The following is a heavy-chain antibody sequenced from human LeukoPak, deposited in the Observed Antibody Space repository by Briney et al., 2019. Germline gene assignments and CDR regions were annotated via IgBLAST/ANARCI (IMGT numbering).Heavy chain of an antibody. CDR2: ISAYNGNT. J-gene: IGHJ3*02. V-gene: IGHV1-18*01. CDR1: GYTFTSYG. CDR3: ARDGVVVVPSPHDNDAFDI. Sequence: ASVKVSCKASGYTFTSYGIIWVRQAPGQGLEWMGWISAYNGNTNYAQKLQGRVTMTTDTSTSTAYMELRSLRSDDTAVYYCARDGVVVVPSPHDNDAFDIWGQGTMVTVSS. D-gene: IGHD2-2*01.